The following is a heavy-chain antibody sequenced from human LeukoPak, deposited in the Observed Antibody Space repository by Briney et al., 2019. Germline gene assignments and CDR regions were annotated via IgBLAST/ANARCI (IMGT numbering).Heavy chain of an antibody. CDR2: IIPILGIA. J-gene: IGHJ4*02. Sequence: SVKVSCKASGGTFSSYAISWVRQAPGQGLEWMGRIIPILGIANYAQKFQGRVTMTEDTSTDTAYMELSSLRSEDTAVYYCATAPRRYGSGSYYSDYWGQGTLVTVSS. V-gene: IGHV1-69*04. CDR1: GGTFSSYA. D-gene: IGHD3-10*01. CDR3: ATAPRRYGSGSYYSDY.